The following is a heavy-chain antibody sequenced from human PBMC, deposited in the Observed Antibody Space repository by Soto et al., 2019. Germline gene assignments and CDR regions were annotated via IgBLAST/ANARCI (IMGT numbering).Heavy chain of an antibody. CDR2: IRSKANSYAT. V-gene: IGHV3-73*01. Sequence: GGSLRLSCAASGFTFSGSAMHWVRQASGKGLEWVGRIRSKANSYATAYAASVKGRFTISRDDSKNTAYLQMNSLKTEDSALYYCTRHRYCYFDLWGRGTLVTVSS. J-gene: IGHJ2*01. CDR3: TRHRYCYFDL. CDR1: GFTFSGSA.